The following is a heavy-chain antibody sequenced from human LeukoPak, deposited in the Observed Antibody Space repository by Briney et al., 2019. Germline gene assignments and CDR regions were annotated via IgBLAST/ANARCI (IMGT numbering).Heavy chain of an antibody. Sequence: PGGSLRLSCAASGFTFSSFAMHWVRQAPGKGLEWVTGISYTGINGYYVDSVRGRFTISRDNSKNTVYVQMNSLRAEDTAVYYCARDRDYASGTHSDASDIWGQGTMVTVSS. CDR3: ARDRDYASGTHSDASDI. CDR1: GFTFSSFA. V-gene: IGHV3-30*04. J-gene: IGHJ3*02. CDR2: ISYTGING. D-gene: IGHD3-10*01.